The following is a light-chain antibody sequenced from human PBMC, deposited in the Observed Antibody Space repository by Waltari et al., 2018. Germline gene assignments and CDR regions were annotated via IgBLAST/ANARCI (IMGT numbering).Light chain of an antibody. CDR2: DAS. J-gene: IGKJ4*01. CDR1: QTVSSS. V-gene: IGKV3-11*01. CDR3: QQRSNWPRT. Sequence: EILLTQSPATLSLSPGERATLSCRASQTVSSSLGWYQQRPGQAPRLLIYDASNRATGIPARFSGSGSGTDFTLTISSLEPEDFAVYYCQQRSNWPRTFGGGTKVEIK.